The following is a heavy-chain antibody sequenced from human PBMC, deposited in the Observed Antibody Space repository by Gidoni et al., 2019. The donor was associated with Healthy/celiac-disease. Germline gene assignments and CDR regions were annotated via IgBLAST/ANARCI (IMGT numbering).Heavy chain of an antibody. D-gene: IGHD6-19*01. CDR2: IIPICGTA. V-gene: IGHV1-69*01. CDR1: GGTFSSYA. CDR3: ARDKEAVAGRRGYYYYGMDV. J-gene: IGHJ6*02. Sequence: QVQLVQSGAEVKKPGSSVKVSCKASGGTFSSYAISWVRQAPGQGLEWMRGIIPICGTANYAQKFQGRVTITADESTSTAYMELSSLRSEDTAVYYCARDKEAVAGRRGYYYYGMDVWGQGTTVTVSS.